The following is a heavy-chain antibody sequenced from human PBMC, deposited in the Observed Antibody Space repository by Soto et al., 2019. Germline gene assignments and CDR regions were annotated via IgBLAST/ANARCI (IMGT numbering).Heavy chain of an antibody. CDR2: SSAYNGNT. CDR1: GYTFTSYG. D-gene: IGHD3-10*01. V-gene: IGHV1-18*04. J-gene: IGHJ5*02. CDR3: ARAGRTPSRWSYNWFDP. Sequence: QVQLVQSGAEVKKPGASVKVSCKASGYTFTSYGISWVRQAPGQGREWMGWSSAYNGNTNYAQKLQGRVTMTTDTSTSTAYMELRSLRSDDTAVYYCARAGRTPSRWSYNWFDPWGQGTLVTVSS.